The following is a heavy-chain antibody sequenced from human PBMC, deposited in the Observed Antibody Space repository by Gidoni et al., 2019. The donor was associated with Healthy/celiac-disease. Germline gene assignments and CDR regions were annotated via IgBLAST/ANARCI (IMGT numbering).Heavy chain of an antibody. CDR1: GFTFSSYA. CDR3: AKDPFNSGSFSWA. V-gene: IGHV3-23*01. J-gene: IGHJ5*02. Sequence: EVQLFESGGGLVQPGGSLRLSCAASGFTFSSYALSWGRQAPGTGLEWVSAMSGSGGSTYYADSVKGRFTISRDNSKNTLYLQMNSLRAEDTAVYYCAKDPFNSGSFSWAWGQGTLVTVSS. CDR2: MSGSGGST. D-gene: IGHD1-26*01.